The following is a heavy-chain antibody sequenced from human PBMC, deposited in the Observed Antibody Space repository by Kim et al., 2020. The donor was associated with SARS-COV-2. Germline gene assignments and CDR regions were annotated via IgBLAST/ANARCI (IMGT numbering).Heavy chain of an antibody. CDR3: AKKEKYRDIAAAGTIDY. Sequence: GGSLRLSCAASGFTFSSYGMHWVRQAPGKGLEWVAVISYDGSNKYYADSVKGRFTISRDNSKNTLYLQMNSLRGEDTAVYYCAKKEKYRDIAAAGTIDYWGQGTLVTVSS. V-gene: IGHV3-30*18. J-gene: IGHJ4*02. CDR2: ISYDGSNK. CDR1: GFTFSSYG. D-gene: IGHD6-13*01.